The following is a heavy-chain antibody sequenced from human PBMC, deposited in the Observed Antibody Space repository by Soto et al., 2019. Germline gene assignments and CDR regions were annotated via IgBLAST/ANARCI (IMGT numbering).Heavy chain of an antibody. CDR2: IIPIFGTA. CDR3: ARGGGSTTNFGKYYFDY. CDR1: GGTFSSYS. J-gene: IGHJ4*02. Sequence: SVNVSCKASGGTFSSYSISWVRQAPGQGLEWMGGIIPIFGTANYAQKFQGRVTITADESTSTAYMELSSLRSEDTAVYYCARGGGSTTNFGKYYFDYWGQGTLVTVSS. D-gene: IGHD2-2*01. V-gene: IGHV1-69*13.